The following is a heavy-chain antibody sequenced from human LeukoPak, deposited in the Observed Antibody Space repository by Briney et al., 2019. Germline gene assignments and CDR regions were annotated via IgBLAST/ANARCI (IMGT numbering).Heavy chain of an antibody. CDR3: ARAIRLDLYGSGPPRHFDI. Sequence: PGGSLRLSCAASGFTFSSYSMNWVRQAPGKGLEWVSYISSSSSTIYYADSVKGRFTISRDNAKNSLYLQMNSLRAEDTAVYYCARAIRLDLYGSGPPRHFDIWGQGTMVTVSS. J-gene: IGHJ3*02. CDR2: ISSSSSTI. V-gene: IGHV3-48*01. CDR1: GFTFSSYS. D-gene: IGHD3-10*01.